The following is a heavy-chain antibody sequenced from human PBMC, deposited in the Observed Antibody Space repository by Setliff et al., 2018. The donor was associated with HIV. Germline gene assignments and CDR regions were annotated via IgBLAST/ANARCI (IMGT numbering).Heavy chain of an antibody. CDR3: ARDRFTLTSSIFGF. J-gene: IGHJ4*01. CDR2: VNTGKGDT. CDR1: GYTFSNYP. Sequence: ASVKVSCKTSGYTFSNYPIHWLRQAPGQRPEWMGWVNTGKGDTKDSQRFQDRLTITTDSSASSVYMELSSLSSDDTAIYYCARDRFTLTSSIFGFWGHGTLVTVSS. D-gene: IGHD3-3*01. V-gene: IGHV1-3*04.